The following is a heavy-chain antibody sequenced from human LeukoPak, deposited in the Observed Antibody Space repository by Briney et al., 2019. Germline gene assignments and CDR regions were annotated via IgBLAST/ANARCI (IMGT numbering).Heavy chain of an antibody. V-gene: IGHV4-4*07. J-gene: IGHJ3*02. D-gene: IGHD3-22*01. CDR2: VSNSGTT. CDR1: GGSITTFF. CDR3: ARRPYDSSGYEDAFDI. Sequence: SETLSLTCTVSGGSITTFFWSWIRQPAGEGLEWIGRVSNSGTTNYNPSLRSRVTISVDTSKNQFSLKLSSVTAADTAVYYCARRPYDSSGYEDAFDIWGQGTMVTVSS.